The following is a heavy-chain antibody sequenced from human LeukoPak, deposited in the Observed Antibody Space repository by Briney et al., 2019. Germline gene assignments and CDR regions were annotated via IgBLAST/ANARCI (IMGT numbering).Heavy chain of an antibody. D-gene: IGHD3-22*01. J-gene: IGHJ1*01. CDR3: ARSRYYYDSSGPFQH. Sequence: SSETLSLTCAVYGGSFSGYYWSWIRQPPGKGLEWIGEINHSGSTNYNPSLKSRVTISVDTSKNQFSLKLSSVTAADTAVYYCARSRYYYDSSGPFQHWGQGTLVTVSS. CDR1: GGSFSGYY. CDR2: INHSGST. V-gene: IGHV4-34*01.